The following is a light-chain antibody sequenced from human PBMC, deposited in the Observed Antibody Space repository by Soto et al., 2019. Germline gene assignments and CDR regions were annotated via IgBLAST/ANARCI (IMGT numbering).Light chain of an antibody. CDR3: ASWDDSLSGVV. CDR1: SSNIGSNY. V-gene: IGLV1-47*01. CDR2: RNN. J-gene: IGLJ2*01. Sequence: QSVLTQAPSASGTPGQSVTISCSGSSSNIGSNYVFWYQQLPGTAPKVLIYRNNQRPSGVPDRFSGSKSGTSASLAISGLRSEDEADYYCASWDDSLSGVVFGGGTKLTVL.